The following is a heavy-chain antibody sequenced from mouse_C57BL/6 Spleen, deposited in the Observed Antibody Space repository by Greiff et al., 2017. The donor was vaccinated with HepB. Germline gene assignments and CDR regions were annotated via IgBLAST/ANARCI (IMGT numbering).Heavy chain of an antibody. CDR1: GFTFSSYA. V-gene: IGHV5-4*01. J-gene: IGHJ1*03. CDR2: ISDGGSYT. CDR3: ARVGSSHWYFDV. D-gene: IGHD1-1*01. Sequence: LVESGGGLVKPGGSLKLSCAASGFTFSSYAMSWVRQTPEKRLEWVATISDGGSYTYYPDNVKGRFTISRDNAKNNLYLQMSHLKSEDTAMYYCARVGSSHWYFDVWGTGTTVTVSS.